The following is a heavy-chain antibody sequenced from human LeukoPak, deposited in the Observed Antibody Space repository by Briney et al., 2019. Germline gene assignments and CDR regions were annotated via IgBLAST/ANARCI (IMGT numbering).Heavy chain of an antibody. CDR1: GGSFSGYY. CDR2: INHSGST. J-gene: IGHJ4*02. CDR3: ARVWGFGFLGGFDY. V-gene: IGHV4-34*01. Sequence: PSETLSLTCAVYGGSFSGYYWSWIRQPPGKGLEWIGEINHSGSTNYNPSLKSRVTISVDTSKNQFSLKLSSVTAADTAVYYCARVWGFGFLGGFDYWGQGTLVTVSS. D-gene: IGHD3-16*01.